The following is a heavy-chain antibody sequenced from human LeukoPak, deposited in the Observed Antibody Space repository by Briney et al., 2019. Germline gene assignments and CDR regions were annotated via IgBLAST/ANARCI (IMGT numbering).Heavy chain of an antibody. J-gene: IGHJ4*02. Sequence: ASVKVSCKASGYTFNNHDINWVRQATGQALQWVGRMNPNSGNAAYAQNLQGRVTMTWDSSTNTAYLEVAALRSDDTAVYYCAKSSGDYFFDYWGQGTLVTVSS. CDR1: GYTFNNHD. CDR3: AKSSGDYFFDY. V-gene: IGHV1-8*01. CDR2: MNPNSGNA. D-gene: IGHD3-10*01.